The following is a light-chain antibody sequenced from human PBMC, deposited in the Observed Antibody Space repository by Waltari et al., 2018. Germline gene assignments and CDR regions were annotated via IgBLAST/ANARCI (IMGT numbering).Light chain of an antibody. Sequence: QLVLTQSPSASASLGASVKLTCTLSSGHSSNVIAWHQQQSEKGPRYLMKVNSDGSHSKGDDIPDRFSGSSSGAEHYLTISSVQSEDEADYYCQTGGHGTWVFGGGTKLTVL. CDR2: VNSDGSH. CDR1: SGHSSNV. V-gene: IGLV4-69*01. J-gene: IGLJ3*02. CDR3: QTGGHGTWV.